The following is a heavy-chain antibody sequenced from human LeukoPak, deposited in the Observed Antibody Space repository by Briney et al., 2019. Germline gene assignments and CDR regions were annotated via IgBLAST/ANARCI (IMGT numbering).Heavy chain of an antibody. CDR2: IYYSGST. Sequence: SETLSLTCTVSGGSISSYYWSWIRQPPGKGLEGIGYIYYSGSTDYNPSLKSRVTISVDTSKNQFSLKLSSVTAADTAVYSCARFSVAGSSTRFDCWGQGTLVTVSS. CDR3: ARFSVAGSSTRFDC. J-gene: IGHJ4*02. V-gene: IGHV4-59*01. D-gene: IGHD6-19*01. CDR1: GGSISSYY.